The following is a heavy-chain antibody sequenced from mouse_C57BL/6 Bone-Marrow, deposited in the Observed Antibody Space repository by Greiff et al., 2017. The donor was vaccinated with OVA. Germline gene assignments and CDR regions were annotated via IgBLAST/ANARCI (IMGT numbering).Heavy chain of an antibody. V-gene: IGHV5-9*01. CDR1: GFTFSSYT. Sequence: EVMLVESGGGLVKPGGSLKLSCAASGFTFSSYTMSWVRQTPEKRLEWVATISGGGGNTYYPDSVKGRFTISRDNAENTLYLQMSRLRSEDTAWYYCARDGYYPYYFDYWGQGTTLTVSS. J-gene: IGHJ2*01. CDR2: ISGGGGNT. CDR3: ARDGYYPYYFDY. D-gene: IGHD2-3*01.